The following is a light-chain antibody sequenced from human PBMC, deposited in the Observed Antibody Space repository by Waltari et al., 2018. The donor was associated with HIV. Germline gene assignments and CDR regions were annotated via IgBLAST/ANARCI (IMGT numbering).Light chain of an antibody. CDR3: QQYNTFSST. V-gene: IGKV1-5*03. CDR1: ESVSSW. J-gene: IGKJ1*01. CDR2: KAS. Sequence: DIQMTQSPSTLSASVGDRVTITCRASESVSSWFAWYQQKPGKAPKLLIYKASSLKSGVPSRFSGSGSVTEFTLTINSLQPDDFATYYCQQYNTFSSTFGQGTKVEIK.